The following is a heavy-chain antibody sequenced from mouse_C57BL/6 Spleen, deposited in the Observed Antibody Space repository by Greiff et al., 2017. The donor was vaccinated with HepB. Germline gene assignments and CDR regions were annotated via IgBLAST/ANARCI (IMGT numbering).Heavy chain of an antibody. J-gene: IGHJ4*01. CDR3: ARWDGGYAMDY. CDR2: IHPNSGST. V-gene: IGHV1-64*01. Sequence: QVQLKQPGAELVKPGASVKLSCKASGYTFTSYWMHWVKQRPGQGLEWIGMIHPNSGSTNYNEKFKSKATLTVDKSSSTAYMQLSSLTSEDSAVYYCARWDGGYAMDYWGQGTSVTVSS. D-gene: IGHD2-3*01. CDR1: GYTFTSYW.